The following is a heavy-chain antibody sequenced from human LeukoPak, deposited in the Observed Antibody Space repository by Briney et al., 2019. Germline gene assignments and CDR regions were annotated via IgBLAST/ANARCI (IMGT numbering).Heavy chain of an antibody. CDR3: AKCGFGNYYGMDV. CDR1: GFTFDDYA. Sequence: GRSLRLSCAASGFTFDDYAMHWVRQAQGKGLERVSGISWNSGSIGYADSVKGRFTISRDNAKNSLYLQMNSLRAEDTALYYCAKCGFGNYYGMDVWGQGTTVTVSS. J-gene: IGHJ6*02. V-gene: IGHV3-9*01. D-gene: IGHD5-12*01. CDR2: ISWNSGSI.